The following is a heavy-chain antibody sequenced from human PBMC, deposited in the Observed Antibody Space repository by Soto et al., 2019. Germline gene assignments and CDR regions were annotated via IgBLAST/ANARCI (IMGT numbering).Heavy chain of an antibody. D-gene: IGHD1-26*01. CDR3: VRDGTKNLRDRFEP. CDR1: GASLSRYY. CDR2: IYATGET. V-gene: IGHV4-4*07. Sequence: QVVLQESGPGVVKPSDTLSLTCNVSGASLSRYYWSWIRQPPGKGLEWIGRIYATGETDYNPSLRSRISMSVDMSKKQFSLTLRSVTAADTAIYYCVRDGTKNLRDRFEPWGRGILVTVSS. J-gene: IGHJ5*02.